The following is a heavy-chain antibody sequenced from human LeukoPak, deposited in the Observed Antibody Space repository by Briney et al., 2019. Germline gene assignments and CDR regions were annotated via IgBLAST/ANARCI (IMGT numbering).Heavy chain of an antibody. V-gene: IGHV3-48*03. CDR3: ARVYPYYYDSSGYYWDY. CDR2: ISSSGSTI. D-gene: IGHD3-22*01. CDR1: GFTFSSYA. Sequence: GGSLRLSCAASGFTFSSYAMSWVRQAPGKGLEWVSYISSSGSTIYYADSVKGRFTISRDNAKNSLYLQMNSLRAEDTAVYYCARVYPYYYDSSGYYWDYWGQGTLVTVSS. J-gene: IGHJ4*02.